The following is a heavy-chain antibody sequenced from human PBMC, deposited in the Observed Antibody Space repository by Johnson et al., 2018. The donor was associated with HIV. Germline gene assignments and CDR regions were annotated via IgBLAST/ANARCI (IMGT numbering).Heavy chain of an antibody. J-gene: IGHJ3*02. CDR1: GFTFDDYG. Sequence: VQLVESGGGVVRPGGSLRLSCAASGFTFDDYGMSWVRQAPGKGLEWVSCINWNGGSTGYADSVKGRFTISRDNAKHSLYLQMNSLRAEDTALYYCARRGSSSGFSGWRAFDIWGQGTMVTVSS. D-gene: IGHD6-6*01. V-gene: IGHV3-20*04. CDR3: ARRGSSSGFSGWRAFDI. CDR2: INWNGGST.